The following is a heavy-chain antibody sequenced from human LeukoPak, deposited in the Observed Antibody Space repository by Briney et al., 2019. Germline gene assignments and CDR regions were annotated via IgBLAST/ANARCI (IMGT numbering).Heavy chain of an antibody. V-gene: IGHV1-24*01. CDR3: ATETLAAGTGGEYFQH. J-gene: IGHJ1*01. Sequence: ASVKVSCKVSGYTLTEFSMHWVRQAPGKGLEWMGGFDPEDGETIYAQKFQGRVTMTEDTSTDTAYMELSSLRSEDTAVYYCATETLAAGTGGEYFQHWGQGTLVTVSS. CDR2: FDPEDGET. CDR1: GYTLTEFS. D-gene: IGHD6-13*01.